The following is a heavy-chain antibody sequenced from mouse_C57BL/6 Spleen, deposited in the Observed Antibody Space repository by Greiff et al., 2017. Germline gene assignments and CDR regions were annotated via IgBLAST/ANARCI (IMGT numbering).Heavy chain of an antibody. J-gene: IGHJ2*01. CDR3: ARADYGSHYFDY. V-gene: IGHV1-54*01. D-gene: IGHD2-1*01. CDR2: INPGSGGT. Sequence: VQLQQSGAELVRPGTSVKVSYKASGYAFTNYLIEWVKQRPGPGLEWIGVINPGSGGTNYNEKFKGKATLTADKSSSSAYMQLSSLTSEDSAVYFCARADYGSHYFDYWGQGTTLTVSA. CDR1: GYAFTNYL.